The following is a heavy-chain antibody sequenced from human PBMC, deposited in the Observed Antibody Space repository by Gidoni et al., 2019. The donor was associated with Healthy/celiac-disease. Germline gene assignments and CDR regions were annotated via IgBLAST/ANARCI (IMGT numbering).Heavy chain of an antibody. D-gene: IGHD6-19*01. V-gene: IGHV4-39*01. CDR1: GGSISSSSYY. Sequence: QLQLQESGPGLVKPSETLSLTCTVSGGSISSSSYYWGWIRQPPGKGLEWIGSIYYSGSTYYNPSLKSRVTISVDTSKNQFSLKLSSVTAADTAVYYCARHGIAVAGPPNPAYDYWGQGTLVTVSS. CDR2: IYYSGST. J-gene: IGHJ4*02. CDR3: ARHGIAVAGPPNPAYDY.